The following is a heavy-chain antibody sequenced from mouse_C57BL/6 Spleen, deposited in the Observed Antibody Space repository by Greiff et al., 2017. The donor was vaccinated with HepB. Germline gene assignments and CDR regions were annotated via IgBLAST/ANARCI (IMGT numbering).Heavy chain of an antibody. CDR2: INPGSGGT. J-gene: IGHJ2*01. D-gene: IGHD4-1*01. V-gene: IGHV1-54*01. CDR3: ARLTGTGVYFDY. CDR1: GYAFTNYL. Sequence: QVQPQQSGAELVRPGTSVKVSCKASGYAFTNYLIEWVKQRPGQGLEWIGVINPGSGGTNYNEKFKGKATLTADKSSSTAYMQLSSLTSEDSAVYFCARLTGTGVYFDYWGQGTTLTVSS.